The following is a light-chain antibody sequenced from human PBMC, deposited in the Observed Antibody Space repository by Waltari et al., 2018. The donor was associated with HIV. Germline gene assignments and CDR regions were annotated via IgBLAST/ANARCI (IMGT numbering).Light chain of an antibody. CDR1: RDIGKF. Sequence: DIHMTQSPSSLSANVGDRVFFTCRASRDIGKFLVWYQKTPGSAPKLLTVDSFKLHSGTPSRFVARGSGTDFSLTITNVQPEDFGTFYCQQSHSNPITFGQGTRLDFK. V-gene: IGKV1-39*01. CDR3: QQSHSNPIT. CDR2: DSF. J-gene: IGKJ5*01.